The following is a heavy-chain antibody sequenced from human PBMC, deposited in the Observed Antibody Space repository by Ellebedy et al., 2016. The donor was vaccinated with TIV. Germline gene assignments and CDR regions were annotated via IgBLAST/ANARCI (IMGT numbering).Heavy chain of an antibody. CDR3: ARNSRDDSDI. J-gene: IGHJ3*02. Sequence: TLSLTCTLSGLSVSSNGMRVNWIRQPPGKALEWLARIDWDDDTFYSTSLKTRLTISKDTSKNQVVLTMTDMDPVDTATYYCARNSRDDSDIWGQGTRVTVSS. V-gene: IGHV2-70*04. CDR1: GLSVSSNGMR. CDR2: IDWDDDT.